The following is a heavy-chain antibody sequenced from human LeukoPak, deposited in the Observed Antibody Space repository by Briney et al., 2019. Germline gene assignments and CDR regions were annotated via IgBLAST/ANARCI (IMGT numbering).Heavy chain of an antibody. D-gene: IGHD3-22*01. Sequence: GVSLRLTCAASGFTVSSYAMSWVRQAPGKGLEWVSAISGSGGSTYYADSVKGRFTISRDNSKNTLYLQMNSLRAEDTAVYYCAKLSRVTMIVVDYWGQGTLVTGSS. V-gene: IGHV3-23*01. CDR2: ISGSGGST. CDR3: AKLSRVTMIVVDY. CDR1: GFTVSSYA. J-gene: IGHJ4*02.